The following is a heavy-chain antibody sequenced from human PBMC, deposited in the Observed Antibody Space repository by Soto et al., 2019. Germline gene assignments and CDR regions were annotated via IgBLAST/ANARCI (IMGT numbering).Heavy chain of an antibody. Sequence: GGSLRLSWAASGFTFSSYAMSWVRQAPGKGLEWVSVISGSGGSTYYADSVKGRFTISRDNSKNTLYLQMNSLRAEDTAVYYCAKGESVVGCYYFDYWGQGNLVTVSS. V-gene: IGHV3-23*01. CDR2: ISGSGGST. J-gene: IGHJ4*02. CDR3: AKGESVVGCYYFDY. D-gene: IGHD1-26*01. CDR1: GFTFSSYA.